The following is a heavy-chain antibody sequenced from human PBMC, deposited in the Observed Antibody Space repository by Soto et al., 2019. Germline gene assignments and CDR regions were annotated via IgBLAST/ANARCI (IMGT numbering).Heavy chain of an antibody. CDR3: ARNGTYGSSRSHYSGMDV. D-gene: IGHD3-10*01. J-gene: IGHJ6*02. CDR2: IVPMLGTP. CDR1: GGTFDKFI. Sequence: SVKVSCKASGGTFDKFIMNWVRQTPGRGLEWMGGIVPMLGTPTYAEKFKGRVRISATGSGTTTYMEVTSLRSEDTAIYYCARNGTYGSSRSHYSGMDVWGQGTTVTVSS. V-gene: IGHV1-69*13.